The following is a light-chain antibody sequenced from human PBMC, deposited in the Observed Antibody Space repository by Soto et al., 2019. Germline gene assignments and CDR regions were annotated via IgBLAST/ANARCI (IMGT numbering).Light chain of an antibody. V-gene: IGKV1-33*01. CDR1: QEISNH. J-gene: IGKJ1*01. Sequence: DIQMIQSPSSLSASVGDRVTITCQASQEISNHLNWYQQKPGKAPKLLIYDASNLERGVPSRFSGRGSGTDFTFTISSLQPEDFETYYCQQYDHLPRTFGRGTKVEIK. CDR3: QQYDHLPRT. CDR2: DAS.